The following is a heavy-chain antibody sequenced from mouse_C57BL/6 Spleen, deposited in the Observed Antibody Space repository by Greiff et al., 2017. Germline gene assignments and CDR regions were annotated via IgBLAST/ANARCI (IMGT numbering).Heavy chain of an antibody. Sequence: EVKLVESGGGLVKPGGSLKLSCAASGFTFSDYGMHWVRQAPEKGLEWVAYISSGSSTNYYADTVKGRFTISRDNAKNTLFLQMTSLRSEDTAMYYCARRITTDYYYAMGYWGQGTSVTVSS. V-gene: IGHV5-17*01. J-gene: IGHJ4*01. CDR2: ISSGSSTN. CDR1: GFTFSDYG. CDR3: ARRITTDYYYAMGY. D-gene: IGHD1-1*01.